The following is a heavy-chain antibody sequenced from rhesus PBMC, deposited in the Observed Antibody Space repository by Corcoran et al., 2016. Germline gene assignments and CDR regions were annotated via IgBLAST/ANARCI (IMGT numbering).Heavy chain of an antibody. CDR1: GFPFCVSG. Sequence: EVQLVESGGGLVQPGGSLRLSCAASGFPFCVSGLHWVRQAPGKVLEGVSDSRSGSRYIDYADSVKGRFTISRDNAKNSLSLQMSSLRAEDTAVYYCTRSKSGIYSRFDVWGPGVLVTVSS. J-gene: IGHJ5-1*01. D-gene: IGHD2-27*01. V-gene: IGHV3-183*01. CDR2: SRSGSRYI. CDR3: TRSKSGIYSRFDV.